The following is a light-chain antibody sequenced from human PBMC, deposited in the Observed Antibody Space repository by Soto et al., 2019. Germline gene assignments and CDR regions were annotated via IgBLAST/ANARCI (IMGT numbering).Light chain of an antibody. Sequence: EIVLTQSPATLSLSPGERATLSCRASQSVSSYLAWYQQKPGQAPRLLIYDASNRATGIPARFSGSGSGTDFTLPISSLEPADFAVYYCQQRSNCPPYTFGQGTKLEIK. CDR1: QSVSSY. CDR3: QQRSNCPPYT. CDR2: DAS. V-gene: IGKV3-11*01. J-gene: IGKJ2*01.